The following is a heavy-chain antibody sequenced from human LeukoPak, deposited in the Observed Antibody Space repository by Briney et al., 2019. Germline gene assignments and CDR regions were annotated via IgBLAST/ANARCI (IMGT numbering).Heavy chain of an antibody. V-gene: IGHV3-30*02. CDR3: AKVGYFGSGSDFFYHYYMDV. Sequence: GGSLRLSCAASGFTFSDFGMHWVRQAPGRGLEWVAFIRYDSSNNFYADSVKGRFTISRDNSKNTLSLQMNSQGPEDTGVYYCAKVGYFGSGSDFFYHYYMDVWGNGTTVIISS. CDR1: GFTFSDFG. D-gene: IGHD3-10*01. CDR2: IRYDSSNN. J-gene: IGHJ6*03.